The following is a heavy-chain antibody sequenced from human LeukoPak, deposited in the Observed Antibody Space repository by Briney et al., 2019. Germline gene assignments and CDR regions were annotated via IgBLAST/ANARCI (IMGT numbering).Heavy chain of an antibody. V-gene: IGHV3-53*01. CDR1: GFTVSSSY. J-gene: IGHJ4*02. CDR2: IYSGGST. Sequence: PGGSLRLSCAASGFTVSSSYMSWVRQPPGKGLEWVSSIYSGGSTYYADSVKSRFTISRDNSKNTLFLQMTSLRVEDTAVYYCARDRALPATGYYFDYWGQGTLVPVSS. CDR3: ARDRALPATGYYFDY. D-gene: IGHD2-2*01.